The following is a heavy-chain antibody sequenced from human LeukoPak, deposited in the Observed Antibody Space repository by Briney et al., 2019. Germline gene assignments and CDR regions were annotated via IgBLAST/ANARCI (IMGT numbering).Heavy chain of an antibody. CDR3: AKDRGGSYRGAFDY. CDR2: ISFDGSYE. V-gene: IGHV3-30*18. Sequence: PGRSLRLSCAASGFTFSTYGMHWVRQAPGKGLEWVAVISFDGSYEYYADSVKGRFTISRDTSKNTLYLQMNSLRVEGTAVYYCAKDRGGSYRGAFDYWGQGTLVTVSS. J-gene: IGHJ4*02. CDR1: GFTFSTYG. D-gene: IGHD1-26*01.